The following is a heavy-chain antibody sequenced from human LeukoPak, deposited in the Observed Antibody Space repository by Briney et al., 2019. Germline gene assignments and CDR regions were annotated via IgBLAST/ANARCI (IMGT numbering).Heavy chain of an antibody. Sequence: GGSLRLSCAASGFTFTSYSMNWVRQAPGKGLEWVSYISSSSTTIYYADSVKGRFTISRDNAKNSLYLQMNSLRAEDTAVYYCAKDRPRIAAAGPGYFQHWGQGTLVTVSS. V-gene: IGHV3-48*04. CDR3: AKDRPRIAAAGPGYFQH. J-gene: IGHJ1*01. CDR2: ISSSSTTI. D-gene: IGHD6-13*01. CDR1: GFTFTSYS.